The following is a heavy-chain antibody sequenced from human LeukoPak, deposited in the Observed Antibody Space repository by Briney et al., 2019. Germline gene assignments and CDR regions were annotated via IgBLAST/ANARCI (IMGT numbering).Heavy chain of an antibody. D-gene: IGHD6-19*01. CDR1: GFTFSSYS. J-gene: IGHJ4*02. CDR2: ISSSSSYI. V-gene: IGHV3-21*01. Sequence: GGSLRLSCAASGFTFSSYSMNWVRQAPGKGLEWVSSISSSSSYIYYADSVKGRFTISRDNAKNSLYLQMNSLRAEDTAVYYCARDLKIGYNSGWYSFDYWGQGILVTVSS. CDR3: ARDLKIGYNSGWYSFDY.